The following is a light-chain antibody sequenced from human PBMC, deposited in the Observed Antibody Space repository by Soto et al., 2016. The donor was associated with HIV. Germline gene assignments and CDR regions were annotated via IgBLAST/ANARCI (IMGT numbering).Light chain of an antibody. CDR2: DDS. CDR3: QVGDSSSDHPVV. Sequence: SYVLTQPSSVSGAPGKTARITCGGNNIGSKSVHWYQQKPGQAPVLVVYDDSARPSGIPERFSGSNSGNTATLTISRVEVGDEADYYCQVGDSSSDHPVVFGGGTTLTVL. J-gene: IGLJ2*01. CDR1: NIGSKS. V-gene: IGLV3-21*03.